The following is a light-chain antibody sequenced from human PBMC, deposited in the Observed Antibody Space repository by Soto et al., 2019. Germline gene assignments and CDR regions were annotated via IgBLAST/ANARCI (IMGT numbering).Light chain of an antibody. V-gene: IGKV3-15*01. CDR3: QQYNNWHPVT. J-gene: IGKJ3*01. CDR1: QSVYND. CDR2: CAS. Sequence: ETAMTQSPATLSVSPGERATLSCRASQSVYNDLALYQQTPGQAPRLLIYCASTTATGIPARFSGIGSGTKCTLTISSLQSEDFAVYFWQQYNNWHPVTFGPGTKVDIK.